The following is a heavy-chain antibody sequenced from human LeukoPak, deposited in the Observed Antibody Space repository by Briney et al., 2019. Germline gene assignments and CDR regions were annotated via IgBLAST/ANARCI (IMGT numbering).Heavy chain of an antibody. CDR1: GFTFSSYA. CDR3: AKPQMEVRYCSGGSCYSLGY. J-gene: IGHJ4*02. D-gene: IGHD2-15*01. Sequence: GRSLRLSCAASGFTFSSYAMHWVRQAPGKGLEWVAVISYDGSNKYYADSVKGRFTISRDNSKNTLYLQMNSLRAEDTAVYYCAKPQMEVRYCSGGSCYSLGYWGQGTLVTVSS. CDR2: ISYDGSNK. V-gene: IGHV3-30*04.